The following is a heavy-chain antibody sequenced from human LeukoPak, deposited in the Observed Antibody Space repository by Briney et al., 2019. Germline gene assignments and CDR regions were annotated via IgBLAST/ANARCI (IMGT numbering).Heavy chain of an antibody. CDR1: GFTFSSYW. Sequence: GGSLRLSCAASGFTFSSYWMSWVRQAPGKGLEWVSVIYSGGSTYYADSVKGRFTISRDNSKNTLYLQMNSLRAEDTAVYYCARSLGPGALDYWGQGTLVTVSS. D-gene: IGHD3-10*01. CDR3: ARSLGPGALDY. CDR2: IYSGGST. V-gene: IGHV3-53*01. J-gene: IGHJ4*02.